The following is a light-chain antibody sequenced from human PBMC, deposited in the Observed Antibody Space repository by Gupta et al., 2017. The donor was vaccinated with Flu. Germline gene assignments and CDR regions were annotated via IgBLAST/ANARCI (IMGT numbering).Light chain of an antibody. CDR2: DES. Sequence: IVLTQSSATLYLSAGARDTLSCRASQSVSTYLDWYQQKPGHASRLLIYDESTRATGIPARFSGSGSGTDFTLIISSLEPEDVALYYCQQHDNWPPALTFGGGTRVEIK. CDR3: QQHDNWPPALT. V-gene: IGKV3-11*01. J-gene: IGKJ4*01. CDR1: QSVSTY.